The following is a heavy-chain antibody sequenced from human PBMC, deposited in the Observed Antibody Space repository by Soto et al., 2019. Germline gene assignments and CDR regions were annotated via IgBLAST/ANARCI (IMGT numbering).Heavy chain of an antibody. Sequence: PSETLSLTCAVYGGSFSGYYWSWIRQPPGKGLEWIGEINHSGSTNYNPSLKSRVTISVDTSKNQFSLKLSSVTAADTAVYYCARGQVRGTSVCRNGGSCYSHQPPSYWGQGTLVTVSS. J-gene: IGHJ4*02. CDR2: INHSGST. CDR3: ARGQVRGTSVCRNGGSCYSHQPPSY. CDR1: GGSFSGYY. V-gene: IGHV4-34*01. D-gene: IGHD2-15*01.